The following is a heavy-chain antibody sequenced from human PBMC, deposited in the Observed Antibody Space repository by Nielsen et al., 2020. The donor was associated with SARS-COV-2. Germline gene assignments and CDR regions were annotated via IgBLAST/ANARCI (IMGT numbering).Heavy chain of an antibody. D-gene: IGHD3-22*01. CDR3: AKASYNYYDSSGYYFTTLPDY. V-gene: IGHV3-30*18. CDR2: ISYDGSNK. Sequence: VRQAPGKGLEWVAVISYDGSNKYYADSVKGRFTISRDNSKNTLYLQMNSLRAEDTAVYYCAKASYNYYDSSGYYFTTLPDYWGQGTLVTSPQ. J-gene: IGHJ4*02.